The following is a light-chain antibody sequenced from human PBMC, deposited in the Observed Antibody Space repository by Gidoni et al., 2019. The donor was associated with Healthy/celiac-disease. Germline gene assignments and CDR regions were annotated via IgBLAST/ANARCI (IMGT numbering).Light chain of an antibody. V-gene: IGKV1-8*01. CDR1: QGISSY. J-gene: IGKJ1*01. CDR3: QQYYSYPRT. Sequence: AIRMTQSTSSFSASTGDRVTITCRASQGISSYLAWYQQKPGKAPKLLIYAASTLQSGVPSRFSGSGSGTDFTLTISCLQSEDFATYYFQQYYSYPRTFGQXTKVEIK. CDR2: AAS.